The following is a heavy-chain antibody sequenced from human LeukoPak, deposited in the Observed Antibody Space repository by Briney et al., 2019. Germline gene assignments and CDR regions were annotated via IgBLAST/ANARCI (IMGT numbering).Heavy chain of an antibody. CDR3: ARGDYDILTGYQWYYFDY. Sequence: GASVKVSCKASGYTFTGYYIHWVRQAPGQGLEWMGWINPNSGGTNYAQKFQGRVTMTRDTSISTAYMELSRLRSDDTAVYYCARGDYDILTGYQWYYFDYWGQGSLPTVSS. J-gene: IGHJ4*01. CDR1: GYTFTGYY. CDR2: INPNSGGT. V-gene: IGHV1-2*02. D-gene: IGHD3-9*01.